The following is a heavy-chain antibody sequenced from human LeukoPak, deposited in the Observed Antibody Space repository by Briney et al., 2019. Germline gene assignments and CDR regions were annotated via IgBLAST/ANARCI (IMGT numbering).Heavy chain of an antibody. V-gene: IGHV3-23*01. CDR1: GFTFSSYA. Sequence: GGSLRLSCAASGFTFSSYAMSWVRQAPGKGLEWVSDISGSGGSTYYADSVKGRFTISRDISKNTLYLQMNSLRAEDTAVYYCAKDRLPLGELSLFDYWGQGTLVTVSS. CDR2: ISGSGGST. J-gene: IGHJ4*02. D-gene: IGHD3-16*02. CDR3: AKDRLPLGELSLFDY.